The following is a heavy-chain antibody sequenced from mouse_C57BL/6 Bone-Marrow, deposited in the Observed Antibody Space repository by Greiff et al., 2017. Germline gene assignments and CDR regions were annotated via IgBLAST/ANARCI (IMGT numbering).Heavy chain of an antibody. Sequence: EVQLQESGGGLVQPKGSLKLSCAASGFSFNTYAMNWVRQAPGQGLEWVARIRSKSNNYATYYADSVKDRFTISRDDSESMLYLQMNNLKTEDTAMYYCVSPGFAYWGQGTLVTVSA. J-gene: IGHJ3*01. CDR3: VSPGFAY. CDR1: GFSFNTYA. CDR2: IRSKSNNYAT. V-gene: IGHV10-1*01.